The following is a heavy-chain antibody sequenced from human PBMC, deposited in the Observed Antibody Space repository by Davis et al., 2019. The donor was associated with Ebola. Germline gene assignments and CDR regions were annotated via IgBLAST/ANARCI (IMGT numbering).Heavy chain of an antibody. CDR2: INPNSGGT. J-gene: IGHJ4*02. Sequence: ASVKVSCKASGYTFTGYYMHWVRQAPGQGLEWMGWINPNSGGTNYAQKFQGRVTMTRDTSISTAYMELSRLRSDDTAVYYCARDLNSGWYVYYWGQGTLVTVSS. CDR1: GYTFTGYY. V-gene: IGHV1-2*02. CDR3: ARDLNSGWYVYY. D-gene: IGHD6-19*01.